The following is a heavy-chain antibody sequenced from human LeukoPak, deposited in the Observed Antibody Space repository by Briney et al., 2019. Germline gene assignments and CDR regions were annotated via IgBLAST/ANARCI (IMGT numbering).Heavy chain of an antibody. CDR1: GFTVSSNY. Sequence: GGSLRLSCAASGFTVSSNYMSWVRQAPGKGLEWVSVIYSGGSTYYADSVKGRFTISRDNSKNTLYLQMNSLRAEDMAVYYCARDRSPEYSSSWAYYFDYWGQGTLVTVSS. D-gene: IGHD6-13*01. CDR2: IYSGGST. J-gene: IGHJ4*02. CDR3: ARDRSPEYSSSWAYYFDY. V-gene: IGHV3-66*01.